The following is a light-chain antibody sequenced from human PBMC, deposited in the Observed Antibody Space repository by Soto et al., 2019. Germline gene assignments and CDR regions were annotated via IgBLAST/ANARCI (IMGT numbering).Light chain of an antibody. CDR3: CADAGSSRYV. CDR2: EVT. CDR1: SSHVGSYDF. V-gene: IGLV2-23*02. Sequence: QSALTQPASVSGSPGQSITISCTRSSSHVGSYDFVSWYQQHPGKAPKVLIYEVTKRPSGVSNRFSGSKSGNTASLTISGLQADDEADYYCCADAGSSRYVFGTETKVPVL. J-gene: IGLJ1*01.